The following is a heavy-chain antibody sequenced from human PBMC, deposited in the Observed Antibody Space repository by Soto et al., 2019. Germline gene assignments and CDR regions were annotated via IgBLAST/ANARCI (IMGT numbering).Heavy chain of an antibody. V-gene: IGHV4-39*01. CDR1: GGSISSSSYY. CDR2: IYYSGST. CDR3: ARREASYGIYYYYYYMDV. D-gene: IGHD1-26*01. J-gene: IGHJ6*03. Sequence: SETLSLTCTVSGGSISSSSYYWGWIRQPPGKGLEWIGSIYYSGSTYYNPSLKSRVTISVDTSKNQFSLKLSSVTAADTAVYYCARREASYGIYYYYYYMDVWGKGTTVTVSS.